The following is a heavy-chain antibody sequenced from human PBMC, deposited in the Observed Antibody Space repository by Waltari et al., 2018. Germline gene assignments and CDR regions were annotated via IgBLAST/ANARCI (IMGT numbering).Heavy chain of an antibody. CDR2: IIPIFGTA. J-gene: IGHJ4*02. V-gene: IGHV1-69*05. D-gene: IGHD6-13*01. CDR1: GGTFSSYA. CDR3: ARVWRAAGGVDY. Sequence: QVQLVQSGAEVKKPGSSVKVSCKASGGTFSSYAISWVRQAPGQGLEWMGGIIPIFGTANYAQKFQGRVTITRDTSASTAYMELSSLRSEDTAVYYCARVWRAAGGVDYWGQGTLVTVSS.